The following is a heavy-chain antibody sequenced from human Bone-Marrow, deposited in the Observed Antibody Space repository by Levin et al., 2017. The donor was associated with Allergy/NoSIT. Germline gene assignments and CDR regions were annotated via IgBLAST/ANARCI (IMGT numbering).Heavy chain of an antibody. CDR1: GFTFGSYK. CDR2: ITAISSDM. D-gene: IGHD1-26*01. V-gene: IGHV3-21*01. Sequence: GGSLRLSCAASGFTFGSYKMNWLRQAPGKGLEWVSSITAISSDMTYTDSVKGRLTISRDNAKQSLYLQMNNLGAKDTAVYYCATSALLSYAGYFNYWGQGTPVTVSS. J-gene: IGHJ4*02. CDR3: ATSALLSYAGYFNY.